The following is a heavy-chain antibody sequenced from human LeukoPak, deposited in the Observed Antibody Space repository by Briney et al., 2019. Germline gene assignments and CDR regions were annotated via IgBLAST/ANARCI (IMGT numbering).Heavy chain of an antibody. CDR2: SYPNSGGK. CDR1: GYTLTGHY. CDR3: ARSPALLWFGELHPYYFDY. D-gene: IGHD3-10*01. Sequence: GASVNVSCKASGYTLTGHYMHWVRPARGQGRAWMGWSYPNSGGKNYAQKFQGRVTMPRDTSISTAYIELSRLTSDDTAVYYCARSPALLWFGELHPYYFDYWGQGTLVTVSS. J-gene: IGHJ4*02. V-gene: IGHV1-2*02.